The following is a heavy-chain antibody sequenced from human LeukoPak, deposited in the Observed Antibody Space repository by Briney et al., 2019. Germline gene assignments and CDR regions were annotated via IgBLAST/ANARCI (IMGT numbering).Heavy chain of an antibody. V-gene: IGHV3-23*01. D-gene: IGHD3-16*01. CDR2: ISGSGGST. Sequence: PGGSLRLSCAASGFTFSSYGMSWVRQAPGKGLEWVSAISGSGGSTYYADSVKGRFTISRDNAKNSLSLQMNSLRAEDTAVYYCARDRGSQGFDYWGQGTLVTVSS. J-gene: IGHJ4*02. CDR3: ARDRGSQGFDY. CDR1: GFTFSSYG.